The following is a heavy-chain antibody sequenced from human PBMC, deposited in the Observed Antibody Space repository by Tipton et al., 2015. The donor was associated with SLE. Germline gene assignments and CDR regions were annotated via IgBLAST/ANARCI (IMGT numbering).Heavy chain of an antibody. Sequence: TLSLTCAVYGGSFSGYYWSWIRQSPDKGLEWIGEINDSGSSNYNASLGSRVTISVDRSVNQFSLKLASVTAADTAVYFCARRRREGGSVWPYDYWGWYYDYWGHGVLVTVSS. CDR3: ARRRREGGSVWPYDYWGWYYDY. CDR1: GGSFSGYY. V-gene: IGHV4-34*01. CDR2: INDSGSS. J-gene: IGHJ4*01. D-gene: IGHD6-19*01.